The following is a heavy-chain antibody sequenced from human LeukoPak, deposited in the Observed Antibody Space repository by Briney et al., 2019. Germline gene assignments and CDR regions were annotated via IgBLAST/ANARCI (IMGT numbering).Heavy chain of an antibody. Sequence: GASVKVSCKASGYTFTNYGITWVRQAPGQGLEWMGWINSNNGATNYAQKFQGRVTLTRDTSIHTAYMELSRLTSDDTAVYYCARGHLRYFDWSFGVSPHWGQGTLVTVSS. J-gene: IGHJ4*02. CDR3: ARGHLRYFDWSFGVSPH. CDR2: INSNNGAT. CDR1: GYTFTNYG. D-gene: IGHD3-9*01. V-gene: IGHV1-2*02.